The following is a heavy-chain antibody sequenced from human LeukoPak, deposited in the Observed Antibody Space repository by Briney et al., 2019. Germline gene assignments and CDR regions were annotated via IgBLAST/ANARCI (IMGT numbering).Heavy chain of an antibody. D-gene: IGHD1-14*01. Sequence: GGSLRLSCVASGFIFTTYGLHRVRQSPGRGLEWVAVIWYDGSQRYYADSVKGRFTISRDDSQNTIYLQMDSLRAEDTAVYYCATSSPRNYFDHWGQGTLVTVSS. CDR1: GFIFTTYG. J-gene: IGHJ4*02. CDR2: IWYDGSQR. V-gene: IGHV3-33*01. CDR3: ATSSPRNYFDH.